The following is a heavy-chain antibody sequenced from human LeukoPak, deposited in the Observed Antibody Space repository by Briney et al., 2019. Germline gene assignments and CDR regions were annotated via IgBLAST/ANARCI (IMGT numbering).Heavy chain of an antibody. J-gene: IGHJ4*02. D-gene: IGHD6-25*01. V-gene: IGHV3-23*01. CDR3: AKKIEPGYSTGWNFDY. CDR2: ISGSGGNT. Sequence: GGSLRLSCTASGFIFSRYAMSWVRQAPGKGLEWVSAISGSGGNTYYADSVKGRFTITRDASKNTGYLQMNSLGGEDAAVYYCAKKIEPGYSTGWNFDYWGQGTLVTVSS. CDR1: GFIFSRYA.